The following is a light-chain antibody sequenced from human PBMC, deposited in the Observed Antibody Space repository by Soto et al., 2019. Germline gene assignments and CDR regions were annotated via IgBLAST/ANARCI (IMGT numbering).Light chain of an antibody. CDR1: QSVSTS. CDR2: EAS. V-gene: IGKV3-11*01. CDR3: QQRRDWPLIT. Sequence: ETVLPQSPASLSLSPGERATLSCRASQSVSTSLAWYQQKPGQAPRRVIHEASSRSTGIPARFSGSGSGTDFTLTISSLEPEDSAVYYCQQRRDWPLITFGQGTRLEIK. J-gene: IGKJ5*01.